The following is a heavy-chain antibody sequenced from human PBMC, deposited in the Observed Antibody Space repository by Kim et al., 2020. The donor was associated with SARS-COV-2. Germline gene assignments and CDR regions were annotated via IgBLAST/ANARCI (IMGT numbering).Heavy chain of an antibody. CDR2: ITWNSGNI. V-gene: IGHV3-9*01. D-gene: IGHD2-2*02. J-gene: IGHJ6*02. CDR1: GFIFDEYD. Sequence: GGSLRLSCVGSGFIFDEYDMHWVRLVPGKGMEWVAGITWNSGNIGYADSVRGRFSISRDNVKHSLYLQMNSLRLEDTAVYHCGKDISGIPNYYFGLDAWGQGTTVTVSS. CDR3: GKDISGIPNYYFGLDA.